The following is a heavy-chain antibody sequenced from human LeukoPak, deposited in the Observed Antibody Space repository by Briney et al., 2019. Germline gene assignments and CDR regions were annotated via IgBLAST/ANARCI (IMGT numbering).Heavy chain of an antibody. J-gene: IGHJ3*02. V-gene: IGHV3-15*01. D-gene: IGHD1-26*01. Sequence: GGSLRLSCAASGFTFSVTWMSWVRQAPGRGLEWVGRFKSKVAGGTTDYAPPVAGRFTISRDDSKNMLYLQMNSLKTEDTGVYYCTRGAPQADVFDIWGQGTMVTVSS. CDR2: FKSKVAGGTT. CDR3: TRGAPQADVFDI. CDR1: GFTFSVTW.